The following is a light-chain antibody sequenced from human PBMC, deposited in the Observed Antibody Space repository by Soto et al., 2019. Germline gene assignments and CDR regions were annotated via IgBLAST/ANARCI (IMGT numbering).Light chain of an antibody. CDR2: KAS. J-gene: IGKJ1*01. V-gene: IGKV1-5*03. CDR3: QQYNTYST. CDR1: ESISSW. Sequence: DIQMTQSPSTLSASVGDRLTVTCRASESISSWLAWYQQKPGKAPKLLIYKASSLERGVPSRFSGSGSGTECTLTISIQQPDDFATYYCQQYNTYSTFGQGTKVEIE.